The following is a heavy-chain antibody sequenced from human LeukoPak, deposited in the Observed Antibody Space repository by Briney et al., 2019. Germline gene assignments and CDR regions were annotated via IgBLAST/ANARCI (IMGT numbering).Heavy chain of an antibody. CDR2: INHSGST. J-gene: IGHJ5*02. CDR1: GGSFSGYY. V-gene: IGHV4-34*01. D-gene: IGHD6-13*01. CDR3: ARDGPYSSSWSRDWFDP. Sequence: SETLSLTCAVYGGSFSGYYWTWIRQPPGKGQEWIGEINHSGSTNYNPSLKSRVTISADTSRNHFSLNLSSVTAADTAVYYCARDGPYSSSWSRDWFDPWGQGTLVTVSS.